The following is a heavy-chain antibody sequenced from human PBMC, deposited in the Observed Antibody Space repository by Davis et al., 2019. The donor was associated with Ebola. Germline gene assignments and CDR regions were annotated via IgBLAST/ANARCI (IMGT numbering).Heavy chain of an antibody. J-gene: IGHJ4*02. V-gene: IGHV3-23*01. CDR3: AKVPPKYSSSPEFDY. Sequence: GESLKISCAASGFTFSSYAMSWVRQAPGKGLEWVSAISGSGGSTYYADSVKGRFTISRDNSKNTLYLQMNSLRAEDTAVYYCAKVPPKYSSSPEFDYWGQGTLVTVSS. CDR2: ISGSGGST. CDR1: GFTFSSYA. D-gene: IGHD6-13*01.